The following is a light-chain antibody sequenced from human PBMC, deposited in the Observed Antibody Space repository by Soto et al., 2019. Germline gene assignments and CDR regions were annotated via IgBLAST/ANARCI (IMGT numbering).Light chain of an antibody. V-gene: IGKV3-11*01. Sequence: EIVLTQSPATLSLSPGERATLSCRASQSVSSYLASYQQKPGQAPRLLIYDASNRXXGIPARFSGSGSGTXXXXXXXSLEPEDFAVXYXQQRSNWYTFGQGTKLEIK. J-gene: IGKJ2*01. CDR1: QSVSSY. CDR2: DAS. CDR3: QQRSNWYT.